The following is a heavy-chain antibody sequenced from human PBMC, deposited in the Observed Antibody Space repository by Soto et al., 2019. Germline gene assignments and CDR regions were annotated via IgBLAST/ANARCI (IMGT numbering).Heavy chain of an antibody. CDR1: GFSFSSYG. D-gene: IGHD3-9*01. CDR2: ISYDGSNK. V-gene: IGHV3-30*18. Sequence: GGSLRLSCAAAGFSFSSYGMHWVRQAPGKGLEWVAVISYDGSNKYYADSVKGRFTISRDNSKNTLYLQMNSLRAEDTAVYYCAKESLRYLACSHSRYGMDVWGQGTTVTASS. CDR3: AKESLRYLACSHSRYGMDV. J-gene: IGHJ6*02.